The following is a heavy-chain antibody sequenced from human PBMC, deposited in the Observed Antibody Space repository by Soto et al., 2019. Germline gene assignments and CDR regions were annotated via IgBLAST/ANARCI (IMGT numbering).Heavy chain of an antibody. D-gene: IGHD2-2*01. CDR2: MNPNSGNT. J-gene: IGHJ6*03. CDR1: GYTFTSYD. V-gene: IGHV1-8*01. CDR3: ARAVPYCSSTSCYGYYYYYMDV. Sequence: QVQLVQSGAEVKKPGASVKVSRKASGYTFTSYDINWVRQATGQGLEWMGWMNPNSGNTGYAQKFQGRVTMTRNTSISTAYMELSSLRSEDTAVYYCARAVPYCSSTSCYGYYYYYMDVWGKGTTVTVSS.